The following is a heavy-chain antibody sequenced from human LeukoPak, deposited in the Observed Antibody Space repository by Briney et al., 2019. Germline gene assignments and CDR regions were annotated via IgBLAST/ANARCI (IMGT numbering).Heavy chain of an antibody. D-gene: IGHD6-19*01. Sequence: GGSLRLSCAASGFTVSSNYMSWVRQAPGKGLEWVSIIYSGGITYYADSVKGRFTISRDNSKNTLYLQMNSLRAEDTAVYYCASLLVAGVASVDYWGQGTLVTVSS. V-gene: IGHV3-53*01. CDR1: GFTVSSNY. CDR2: IYSGGIT. J-gene: IGHJ4*02. CDR3: ASLLVAGVASVDY.